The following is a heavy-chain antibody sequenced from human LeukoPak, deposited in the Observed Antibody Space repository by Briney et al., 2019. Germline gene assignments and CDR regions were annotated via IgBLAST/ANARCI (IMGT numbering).Heavy chain of an antibody. Sequence: GGSLRLSCEASGFTFSDYYMSWIRQAPGKGLEWVSYISSSGSTIYYADSVKGRFTISRDNAKNSLYLQMNSLRAEDTAVYYCSVSRKNKNYRPFDYWGQGTLVTVSS. CDR2: ISSSGSTI. CDR1: GFTFSDYY. D-gene: IGHD1-7*01. J-gene: IGHJ4*02. V-gene: IGHV3-11*01. CDR3: SVSRKNKNYRPFDY.